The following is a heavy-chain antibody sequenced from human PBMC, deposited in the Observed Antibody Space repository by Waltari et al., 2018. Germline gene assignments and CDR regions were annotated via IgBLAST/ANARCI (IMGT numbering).Heavy chain of an antibody. J-gene: IGHJ6*02. CDR1: GGTFSRYA. Sequence: QVQLVQSGAEVKKPGSSVQVSCKASGGTFSRYAISWVRQAPGQGLEWMGRIIPILGIANYAQKFQGRVTITADKSTSTAYMELSSLRSEDTAVYYCARDIISRLMDVWGQGTTVTVSS. D-gene: IGHD1-20*01. V-gene: IGHV1-69*04. CDR3: ARDIISRLMDV. CDR2: IIPILGIA.